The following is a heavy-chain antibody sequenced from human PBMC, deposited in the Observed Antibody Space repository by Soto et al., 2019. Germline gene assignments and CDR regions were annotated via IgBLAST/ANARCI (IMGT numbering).Heavy chain of an antibody. CDR1: GGTFSNST. CDR3: ARFKLGDDY. D-gene: IGHD5-12*01. CDR2: LIPILGLA. V-gene: IGHV1-69*02. J-gene: IGHJ4*02. Sequence: QVQLVQSGAEVRKLGSSVKVSCQASGGTFSNSTVTWVRQAPGQGLEWMGRLIPILGLANYAQKFRGRLTITADKSTTTAYMELRSLRSEDTAMYYCARFKLGDDYWGQGTLVTVSS.